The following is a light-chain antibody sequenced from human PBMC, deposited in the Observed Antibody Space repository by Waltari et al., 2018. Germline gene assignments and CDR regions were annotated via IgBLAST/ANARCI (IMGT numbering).Light chain of an antibody. CDR3: QKYGSTPRP. CDR1: QSLSNHY. J-gene: IGKJ4*01. V-gene: IGKV3-20*01. CDR2: DAS. Sequence: EIVLTQSPGTLSLSPGERASLPCRASQSLSNHYVAWYQHKPGQAPRLLIFDASRRATGIPDRFSGSGSGTDFTLTISSLEPEDFAVYYCQKYGSTPRPFGGGTKVEIK.